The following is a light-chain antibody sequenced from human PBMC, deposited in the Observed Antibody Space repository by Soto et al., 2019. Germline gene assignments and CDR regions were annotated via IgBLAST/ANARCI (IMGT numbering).Light chain of an antibody. J-gene: IGKJ5*01. Sequence: EIVLTQSPGTLSLSPGERATLFCRASQTVSSTNLAWYQQRPGQAPRLLIYGASSRATGIPGRFSGSESGTDFTLTISRLEPEDFAVYYCQQYGSSPPNTFGQGTRLEIK. V-gene: IGKV3-20*01. CDR2: GAS. CDR1: QTVSSTN. CDR3: QQYGSSPPNT.